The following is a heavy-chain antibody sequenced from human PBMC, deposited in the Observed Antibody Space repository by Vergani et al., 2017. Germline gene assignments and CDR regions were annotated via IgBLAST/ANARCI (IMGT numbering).Heavy chain of an antibody. Sequence: QVQLVESGGGVVQPGRSLRLSRAASGFTFSSYGMHWVRQAPGKGLEWVAVISYDGSNKYYADSVKGRFTISRDNSKNTLYLQMNSLRAEDTAVYYCASPRFPGGHYYYMDVWGKGTTVTVSS. D-gene: IGHD3-10*01. CDR2: ISYDGSNK. V-gene: IGHV3-30*03. CDR1: GFTFSSYG. CDR3: ASPRFPGGHYYYMDV. J-gene: IGHJ6*03.